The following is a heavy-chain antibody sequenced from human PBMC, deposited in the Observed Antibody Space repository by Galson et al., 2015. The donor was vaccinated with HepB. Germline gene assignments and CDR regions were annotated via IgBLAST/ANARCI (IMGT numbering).Heavy chain of an antibody. CDR3: ARRYESSGYWVY. V-gene: IGHV5-51*01. Sequence: QSGAEVKRPGESLKISCKGSGYSFSYYWIGWVRQMPGKGLEWMAIIYPRDSDTRYSPSFPGQVTVSADKSISTAYLQWSSLKASDTAMYYCARRYESSGYWVYWGQGTLVTVSS. CDR2: IYPRDSDT. CDR1: GYSFSYYW. J-gene: IGHJ4*02. D-gene: IGHD3-22*01.